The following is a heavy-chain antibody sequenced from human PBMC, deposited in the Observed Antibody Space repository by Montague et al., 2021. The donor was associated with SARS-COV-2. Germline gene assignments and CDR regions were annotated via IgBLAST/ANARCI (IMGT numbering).Heavy chain of an antibody. CDR3: ASPKEGSGYYRPFDY. Sequence: SETLSLTCGVSGASVTSTNWWSWVRQPTGKGLEWIGAIYHTGNTNYSPSLKNRVSISLDKSKNQLSLRLNSVTAADTAVYYCASPKEGSGYYRPFDYWGQGILVTVSS. CDR2: IYHTGNT. V-gene: IGHV4-4*02. CDR1: GASVTSTNW. J-gene: IGHJ4*02. D-gene: IGHD3-22*01.